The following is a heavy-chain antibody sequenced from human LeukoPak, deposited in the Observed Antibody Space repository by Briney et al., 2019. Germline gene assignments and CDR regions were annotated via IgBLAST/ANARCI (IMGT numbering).Heavy chain of an antibody. V-gene: IGHV3-15*01. CDR2: IKSKTDGGTT. CDR1: GFTVSSNY. D-gene: IGHD2-21*02. Sequence: GGSLRLSCAASGFTVSSNYMSWVRQAPGKGLEWVGRIKSKTDGGTTDYAAPVKGRFTISGDDSKNTLYLQMNSLKTEDTAVYYCTTDGYCGGDCYPPPYNDYYYYMDGWGKGTTVTVSS. J-gene: IGHJ6*03. CDR3: TTDGYCGGDCYPPPYNDYYYYMDG.